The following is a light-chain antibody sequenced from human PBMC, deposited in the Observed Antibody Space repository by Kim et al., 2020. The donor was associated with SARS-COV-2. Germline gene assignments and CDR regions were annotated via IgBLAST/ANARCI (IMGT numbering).Light chain of an antibody. V-gene: IGLV10-54*01. J-gene: IGLJ3*02. CDR3: SAWDSSLIAWV. Sequence: QAGLTQPPSVSKDLRQTATLTCTGNSNNVGNEGVAWLQQHQGHPPKLLSYRNNNRPSGISERFSASRSGNTASLTITGLQAEDEADYYCSAWDSSLIAWVFGGGTQLTVL. CDR2: RNN. CDR1: SNNVGNEG.